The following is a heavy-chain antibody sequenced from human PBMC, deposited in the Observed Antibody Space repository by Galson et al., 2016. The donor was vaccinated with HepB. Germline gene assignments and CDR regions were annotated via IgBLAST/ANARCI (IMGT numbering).Heavy chain of an antibody. J-gene: IGHJ4*02. CDR1: GFTFTFSSYA. CDR3: SRGRRDDSRMPKADFDY. Sequence: SLRLSCAASGFTFTFSSYAMHWVRQAPGKGLESVAIISNDGSNKYYAGSVKGRFTISRDNSKNTLYLQMNSLRAEDTALYYCSRGRRDDSRMPKADFDYWGQGTLVIVSS. CDR2: ISNDGSNK. D-gene: IGHD5-24*01. V-gene: IGHV3-30*04.